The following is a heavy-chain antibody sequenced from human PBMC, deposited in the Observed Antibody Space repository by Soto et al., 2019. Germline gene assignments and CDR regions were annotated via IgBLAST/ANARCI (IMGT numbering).Heavy chain of an antibody. Sequence: PSETLSLTCTVSGGSISSYYWSWIRQPPGKGLEWIGYIYYSGSTNYNPSLKSRVTISVDTSKNQFSLKLSSVTAADTAVYYCARVPRAATRFYFDYWGQGTLVTVSS. CDR3: ARVPRAATRFYFDY. J-gene: IGHJ4*02. D-gene: IGHD2-15*01. CDR2: IYYSGST. V-gene: IGHV4-59*01. CDR1: GGSISSYY.